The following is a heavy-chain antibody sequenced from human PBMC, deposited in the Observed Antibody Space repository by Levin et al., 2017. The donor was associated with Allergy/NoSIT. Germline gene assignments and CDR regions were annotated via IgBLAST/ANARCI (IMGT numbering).Heavy chain of an antibody. Sequence: AGGSLRLSCAASGFTFSDFYMSWIRQAPGKGLEWVSYISGDGNSMYTSDSVRCRFTISRDNARNSLYLQMDSLRVEDTAVYYCGRGRSSWYFGGGQGTLVTVSS. CDR2: ISGDGNSM. CDR3: GRGRSSWYFG. CDR1: GFTFSDFY. D-gene: IGHD6-13*01. V-gene: IGHV3-11*01. J-gene: IGHJ4*02.